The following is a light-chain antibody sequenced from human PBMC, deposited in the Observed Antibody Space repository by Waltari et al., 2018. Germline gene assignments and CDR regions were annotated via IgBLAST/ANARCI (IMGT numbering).Light chain of an antibody. Sequence: EIVLTQSPGTLSLSLGERATVSCRASQGVSRGLAGYQQKPGQAPRLRIYGASTRATGIPDRFSGSGSGTDFSLTISRLEPDDFAVYYCQHYLRLPVTFGQGTTVEI. CDR2: GAS. V-gene: IGKV3-20*01. J-gene: IGKJ1*01. CDR1: QGVSRG. CDR3: QHYLRLPVT.